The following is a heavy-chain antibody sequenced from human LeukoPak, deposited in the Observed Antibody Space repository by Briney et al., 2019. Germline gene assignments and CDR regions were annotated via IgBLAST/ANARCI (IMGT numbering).Heavy chain of an antibody. J-gene: IGHJ4*02. Sequence: SETLSLTCAVYGGSFSGYYWSWIRQPPGKGLEWIGEINHSGSTNYNPSLKSRVTISVDTSKNQFSLKLSSETAADTAVYYCARDRYYYDSSARYFDYWGQGTLVTVSS. CDR2: INHSGST. CDR3: ARDRYYYDSSARYFDY. CDR1: GGSFSGYY. D-gene: IGHD3-22*01. V-gene: IGHV4-34*01.